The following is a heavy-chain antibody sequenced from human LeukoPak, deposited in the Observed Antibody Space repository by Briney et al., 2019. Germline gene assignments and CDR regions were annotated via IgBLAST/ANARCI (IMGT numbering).Heavy chain of an antibody. Sequence: GRSLRLSCAASGFTFDDYAMHWVRQAPGKGLEWVSGISWNSGSIGYADSVKGRFTISRDNAKNSLYLQMNSLRDEDTALYYCAKDKSATTMVRGVIIGPYFDYWGQGTLVTVSS. CDR1: GFTFDDYA. CDR3: AKDKSATTMVRGVIIGPYFDY. D-gene: IGHD3-10*01. CDR2: ISWNSGSI. V-gene: IGHV3-9*01. J-gene: IGHJ4*02.